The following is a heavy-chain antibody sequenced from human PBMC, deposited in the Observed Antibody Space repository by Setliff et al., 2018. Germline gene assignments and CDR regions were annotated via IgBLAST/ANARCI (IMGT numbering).Heavy chain of an antibody. CDR3: ARMSGFQYIDV. D-gene: IGHD3-3*01. Sequence: SETLSLTCTVSGGSLSSYNYWGWFRQPAGKELEWIGQIYTSWSTNYNPSLKSRVTISLDTSKNQFSLSLTSVTAEDTAVYYCARMSGFQYIDVWDKGTTVTVSS. V-gene: IGHV4-61*09. J-gene: IGHJ6*03. CDR2: IYTSWST. CDR1: GGSLSSYNY.